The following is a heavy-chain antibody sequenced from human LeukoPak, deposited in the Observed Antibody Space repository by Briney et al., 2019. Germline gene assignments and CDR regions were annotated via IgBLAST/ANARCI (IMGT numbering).Heavy chain of an antibody. CDR1: GGSINNYY. CDR2: IYYSGST. D-gene: IGHD1-26*01. J-gene: IGHJ4*02. CDR3: ARVLGASTFHY. Sequence: SETLSLTCTVSGGSINNYYWSWIRQPPGKGLEWIGYIYYSGSTNFNPSLKSRVTISVDTSKNQFSLKLSSVTAADTAVYYCARVLGASTFHYWGQGTLVTVSS. V-gene: IGHV4-59*01.